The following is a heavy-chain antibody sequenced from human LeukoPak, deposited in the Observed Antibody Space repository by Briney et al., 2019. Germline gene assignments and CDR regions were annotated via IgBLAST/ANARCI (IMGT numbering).Heavy chain of an antibody. J-gene: IGHJ6*02. V-gene: IGHV4-59*08. CDR3: SRHRGPRYYYYGMDV. CDR2: IYYSGST. D-gene: IGHD3-16*01. CDR1: GGSISSYY. Sequence: PSETLSLTCTVSGGSISSYYWSWIRQPPGQGLEWIGYIYYSGSTNYNPSLKSRVTISVDTSNNQFSLKLSSVTTTDTAVYYCSRHRGPRYYYYGMDVWRQGTTVTVSS.